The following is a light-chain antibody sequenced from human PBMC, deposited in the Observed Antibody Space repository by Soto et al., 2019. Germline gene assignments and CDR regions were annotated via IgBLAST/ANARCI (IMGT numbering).Light chain of an antibody. V-gene: IGLV2-11*01. CDR3: FSYAASDTYVI. Sequence: SVLTQPRSVSGSPGQSVTISCTGTNSDVGAYNYVSWYQHHPHKAPKLVIYDVYKRPSGVPDRFSGSKSGNTASLSISGLQSEDEADYYCFSYAASDTYVILGGGTKLTVL. CDR1: NSDVGAYNY. CDR2: DVY. J-gene: IGLJ2*01.